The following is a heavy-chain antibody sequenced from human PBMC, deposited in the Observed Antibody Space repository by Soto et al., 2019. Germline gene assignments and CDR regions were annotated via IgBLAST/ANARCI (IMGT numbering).Heavy chain of an antibody. D-gene: IGHD3-3*01. CDR1: GGSISSYY. J-gene: IGHJ4*02. Sequence: SETLSLTCTVSGGSISSYYWSWIRQPPGKGLEWIGYIYYSGSTNYNPSLKSRVSISVDTSKNQFSLKLSSVTAADTAVYYCARVSSDFGVVISPHFDYWGQGTVVTVSS. CDR3: ARVSSDFGVVISPHFDY. V-gene: IGHV4-59*01. CDR2: IYYSGST.